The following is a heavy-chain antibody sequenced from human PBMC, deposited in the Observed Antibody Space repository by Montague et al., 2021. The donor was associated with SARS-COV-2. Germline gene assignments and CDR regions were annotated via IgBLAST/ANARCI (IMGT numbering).Heavy chain of an antibody. V-gene: IGHV4-39*01. CDR2: IYNSGTT. CDR1: GDSTSCPNCY. CDR3: ARHRNYGDHSLDNWFHP. J-gene: IGHJ5*02. D-gene: IGHD4-17*01. Sequence: SETLSLTCTVSGDSTSCPNCYWGWIRQPPGKGLDWIGTIYNSGTTYYNPSLKSRLTISIDTSKNQFSLKLSSVTAAGTAVYYCARHRNYGDHSLDNWFHPWGQGTLVIVSS.